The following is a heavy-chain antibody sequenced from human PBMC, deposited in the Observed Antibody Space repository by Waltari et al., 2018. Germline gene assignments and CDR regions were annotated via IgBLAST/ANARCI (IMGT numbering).Heavy chain of an antibody. J-gene: IGHJ4*02. Sequence: QMQLVQSGAEVKKPGAYVKVSCKASGYPFSDYDINGVRQATGHGLEWMGWINPKSGNTVSAQNFQDRVTITRDPSTSTVYMELSSLRSDDAAVYYCARVHYDFWSGYYIWGQGTLVTVPS. D-gene: IGHD3-3*01. V-gene: IGHV1-8*02. CDR3: ARVHYDFWSGYYI. CDR2: INPKSGNT. CDR1: GYPFSDYD.